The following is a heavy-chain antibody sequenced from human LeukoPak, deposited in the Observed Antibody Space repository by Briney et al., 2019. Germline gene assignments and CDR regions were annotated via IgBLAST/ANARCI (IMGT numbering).Heavy chain of an antibody. D-gene: IGHD6-19*01. CDR1: GYTFTSYD. CDR3: ATYSSGWYGYYYYGMDV. CDR2: MNPNSGNT. V-gene: IGHV1-8*01. J-gene: IGHJ6*02. Sequence: ASVKVSCKASGYTFTSYDINWMRQATGQGLEWMGWMNPNSGNTGYAQKFQGRITMTRNTSISTVYMELSSLRSEDTAVYYCATYSSGWYGYYYYGMDVWGQGTTVTVSS.